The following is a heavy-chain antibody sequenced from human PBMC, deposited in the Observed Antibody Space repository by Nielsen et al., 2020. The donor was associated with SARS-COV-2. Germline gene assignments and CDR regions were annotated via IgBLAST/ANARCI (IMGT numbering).Heavy chain of an antibody. CDR3: AKAFRSSDWVRAATDF. D-gene: IGHD6-25*01. CDR1: GFMFSTYA. V-gene: IGHV3-23*01. Sequence: ETLSLTCAASGFMFSTYAMSWVRQAPGKGLEWVSGITGSGGRTHSADSVEGRFTISRDNSKNTLYLQMNSLRAEDTAVYYCAKAFRSSDWVRAATDFWGQGTLVTVSS. J-gene: IGHJ4*02. CDR2: ITGSGGRT.